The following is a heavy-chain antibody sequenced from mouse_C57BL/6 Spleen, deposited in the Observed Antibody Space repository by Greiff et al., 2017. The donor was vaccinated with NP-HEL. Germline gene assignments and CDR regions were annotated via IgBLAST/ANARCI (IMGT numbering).Heavy chain of an antibody. CDR3: ARLRQDWYFDV. Sequence: VQLQQSGAELARPGASVKLSCKASGYTFTSYGISWVKQRTGQGLEWIGEIYPRSGNTYYNEKFKGKATLTADKSSSTAYMELRSLTSEDSAVYFGARLRQDWYFDVWGTGTTVTVSS. CDR2: IYPRSGNT. V-gene: IGHV1-81*01. CDR1: GYTFTSYG. J-gene: IGHJ1*03. D-gene: IGHD2-12*01.